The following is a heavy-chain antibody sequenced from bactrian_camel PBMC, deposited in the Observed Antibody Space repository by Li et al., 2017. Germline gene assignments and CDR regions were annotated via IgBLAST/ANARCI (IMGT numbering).Heavy chain of an antibody. CDR1: DKNYTIHC. D-gene: IGHD8*01. Sequence: HVQLVESGGGSVQIGGSLRLSCAPSDKNYTIHCMGWFRQAPGEEREGVAALSGGFGITYYADSVKGRFAIWQDNAKATVYLEINYLRPEDTAMYYCAADLLLMRPLEASEYQYWGQGTQVTVS. J-gene: IGHJ4*01. V-gene: IGHV3-3*01. CDR2: LSGGFGIT. CDR3: AADLLLMRPLEASEYQY.